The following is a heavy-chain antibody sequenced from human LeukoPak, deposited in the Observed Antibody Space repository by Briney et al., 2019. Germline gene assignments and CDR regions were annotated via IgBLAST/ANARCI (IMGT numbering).Heavy chain of an antibody. CDR3: ARVAQPYIAVAGIDY. CDR2: INPNSGGT. D-gene: IGHD6-19*01. J-gene: IGHJ4*02. CDR1: GYTFTGYY. V-gene: IGHV1-2*02. Sequence: ASVKVSCKASGYTFTGYYMHWVRLAPGQGLEWMGWINPNSGGTNYAQKFQGRVTMTRDTSISTAYMELSRLRSDDTAVYYCARVAQPYIAVAGIDYWGQGTLVTVSS.